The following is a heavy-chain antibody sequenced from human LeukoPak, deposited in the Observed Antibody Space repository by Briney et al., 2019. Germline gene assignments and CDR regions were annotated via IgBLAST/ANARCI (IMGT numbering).Heavy chain of an antibody. CDR1: GXSISSYY. CDR2: ISYSGNT. Sequence: SETLSLTCTVSGXSISSYYWSWIRQPPGKGREWIGYISYSGNTNYNPSFKSRVTISVDTSKNQFSLKLTSVTAADTAVYYCARDRIDYFYGMDVWGQGTTVTVSS. CDR3: ARDRIDYFYGMDV. J-gene: IGHJ6*02. V-gene: IGHV4-59*01.